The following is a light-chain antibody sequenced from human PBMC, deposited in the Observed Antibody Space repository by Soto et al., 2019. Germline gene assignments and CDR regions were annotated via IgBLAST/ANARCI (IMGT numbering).Light chain of an antibody. CDR3: LLSCSGAVV. CDR2: DTS. CDR1: TGAVTSTHY. J-gene: IGLJ2*01. Sequence: QAVVTQEPSLTGTPGGRVTLACGSSTGAVTSTHYTYWLQQKPGHAPRTLIYDTSNKHSWTPARFSGSLLGGNAALTLSGAQPEDEAEYHCLLSCSGAVVFGGGTKLTVL. V-gene: IGLV7-46*01.